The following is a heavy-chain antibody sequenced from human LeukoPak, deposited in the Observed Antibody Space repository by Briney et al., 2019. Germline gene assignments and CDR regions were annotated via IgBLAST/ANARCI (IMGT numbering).Heavy chain of an antibody. CDR2: ISRDSNYI. J-gene: IGHJ4*02. V-gene: IGHV3-21*01. CDR1: XFTFSSYS. CDR3: ARGPPFDF. Sequence: GGSLRLSCAASXFTFSSYSMNWVRQAPGQGLEWVSSISRDSNYIYYADSVKGRFTISRDNAKNSLYLQMNSLRAEDTAVYYCARGPPFDFWGQGTLVTVSS.